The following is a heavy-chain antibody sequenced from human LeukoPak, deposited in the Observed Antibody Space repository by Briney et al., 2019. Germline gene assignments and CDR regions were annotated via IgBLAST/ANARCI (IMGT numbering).Heavy chain of an antibody. J-gene: IGHJ4*02. V-gene: IGHV3-7*01. Sequence: GGSLRLSCAASGFTFTNSWMTWVCQAPGKGLEWVANIKKDGSEKYYADSVRGRFTISRDNAKNSLYLQMNSLRVEDTAVYYCARDNSSYRSGGSCYSGLYFDYWGQGTLVTVSS. CDR1: GFTFTNSW. D-gene: IGHD2-15*01. CDR3: ARDNSSYRSGGSCYSGLYFDY. CDR2: IKKDGSEK.